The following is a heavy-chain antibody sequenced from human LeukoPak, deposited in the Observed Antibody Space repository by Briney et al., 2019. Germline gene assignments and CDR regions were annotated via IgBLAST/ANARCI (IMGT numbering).Heavy chain of an antibody. CDR3: ARTYDFGIGPPGDAFDN. J-gene: IGHJ3*02. CDR2: ISSSGSTI. V-gene: IGHV3-11*04. CDR1: GFTFSDYY. Sequence: GGSLRLSCAASGFTFSDYYMSWIRQAPGKGLEWVSYISSSGSTIYYADSVKGRFTISRDHARNSLYLQMNSLRAEDTAVYYCARTYDFGIGPPGDAFDNWGQGTLVTVFS. D-gene: IGHD3-3*01.